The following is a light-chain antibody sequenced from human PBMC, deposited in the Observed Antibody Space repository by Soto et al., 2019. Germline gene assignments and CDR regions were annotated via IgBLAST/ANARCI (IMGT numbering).Light chain of an antibody. CDR2: DAS. CDR3: QQYNSYSPT. Sequence: DIQMTQSPSTLSASVGDRVTITGRASQSISSWLAWYQQTPGKAPKIMIYDASSLASGVPSRFSGSGAGTEFTLTISSLQPDDFATYYCQQYNSYSPTFGQGTKVDIK. CDR1: QSISSW. V-gene: IGKV1-5*01. J-gene: IGKJ1*01.